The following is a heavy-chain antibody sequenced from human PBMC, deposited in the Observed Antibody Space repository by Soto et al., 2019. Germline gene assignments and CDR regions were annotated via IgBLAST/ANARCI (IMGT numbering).Heavy chain of an antibody. J-gene: IGHJ4*02. CDR3: AAGGTRWLHSPFDY. CDR2: FDPEDGET. D-gene: IGHD1-1*01. V-gene: IGHV1-24*01. CDR1: GHTLSELS. Sequence: QVQLVQSGAEVKKPGASVKVTCKVSGHTLSELSMHWVRQAPGKGLEWMGGFDPEDGETISAQEFQGRVTMTDDTSTDSTYMELSSLRSEDTAVYYCAAGGTRWLHSPFDYWGQGTLVTISS.